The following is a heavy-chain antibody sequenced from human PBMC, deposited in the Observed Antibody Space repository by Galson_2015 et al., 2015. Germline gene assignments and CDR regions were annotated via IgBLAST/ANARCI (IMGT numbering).Heavy chain of an antibody. Sequence: ETLSLTCTVSGDSITSRSSYWGWIRQSPGKGLEWIGSFIHSGGTYYNPSVTSRVTISVDTSKNQFSLDLTSVTAADTAVYYCARQYNWNWFDPWGQGTLVTVSS. V-gene: IGHV4-39*01. J-gene: IGHJ5*02. CDR1: GDSITSRSSY. CDR3: ARQYNWNWFDP. D-gene: IGHD1-20*01. CDR2: FIHSGGT.